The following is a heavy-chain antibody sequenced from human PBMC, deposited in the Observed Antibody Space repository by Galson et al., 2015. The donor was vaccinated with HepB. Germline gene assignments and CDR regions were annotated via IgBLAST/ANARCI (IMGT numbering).Heavy chain of an antibody. CDR2: GGSKAYSYAT. V-gene: IGHV3-73*01. CDR1: GFTFSSYA. D-gene: IGHD6-13*01. J-gene: IGHJ4*02. CDR3: SRLADFSGYSSS. Sequence: SLRLSCAASGFTFSSYAMSWVRQAPGKGLEWVSAISGSGGSKAYSYATAYAASLKGRFTISRDDSKNTAYLHMKSLKTEDTAVYYCSRLADFSGYSSSWGQGTLVTVSS.